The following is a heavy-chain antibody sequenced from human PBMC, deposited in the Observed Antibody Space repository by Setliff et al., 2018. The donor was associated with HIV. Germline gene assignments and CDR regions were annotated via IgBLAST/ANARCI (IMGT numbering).Heavy chain of an antibody. J-gene: IGHJ4*02. D-gene: IGHD5-12*01. Sequence: SETLSLTCSVSGASISCYYWSWIRQPPGKGLEWIGYISPTGNTNYNPSLKSRVTISTDTSKNQFSLNVRSVTAADTAVYFCAKSSPSIGYISDHWGQGTLVTVSS. CDR2: ISPTGNT. V-gene: IGHV4-59*03. CDR1: GASISCYY. CDR3: AKSSPSIGYISDH.